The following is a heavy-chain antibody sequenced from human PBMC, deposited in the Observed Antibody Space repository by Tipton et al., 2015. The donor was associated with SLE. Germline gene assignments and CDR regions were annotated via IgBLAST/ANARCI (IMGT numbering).Heavy chain of an antibody. J-gene: IGHJ2*01. Sequence: RSLRLSCAASGFSFSTFAMHWVRQAPGKGLEWVAVIWYDGSKKYYADSVKGRLTVSRDNAKNSLYLQLNSLRAEDTAVYYCARIWGPEWYFDLWGRGTLVTVSS. CDR2: IWYDGSKK. CDR3: ARIWGPEWYFDL. CDR1: GFSFSTFA. V-gene: IGHV3-33*08. D-gene: IGHD7-27*01.